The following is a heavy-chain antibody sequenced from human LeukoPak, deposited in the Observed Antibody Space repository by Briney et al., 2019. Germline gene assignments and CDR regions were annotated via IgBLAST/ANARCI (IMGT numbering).Heavy chain of an antibody. J-gene: IGHJ1*01. Sequence: GGSLRLSCTASGFTFGDYAMSWVRQAPGKWLERVGFIRRRAYGGTTEYAASVKGRFTISRDDSKSISYLQMNSLKTEDTAVYYCTRVGCSGGSCYSTQYFQHWGQGTLVTVSS. CDR2: IRRRAYGGTT. V-gene: IGHV3-49*04. CDR1: GFTFGDYA. CDR3: TRVGCSGGSCYSTQYFQH. D-gene: IGHD2-15*01.